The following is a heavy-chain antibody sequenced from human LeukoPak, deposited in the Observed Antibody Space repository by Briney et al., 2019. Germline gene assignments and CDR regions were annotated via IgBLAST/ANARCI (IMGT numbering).Heavy chain of an antibody. Sequence: PGGSLRLSCATSGFTVSSNYMSWVRQAPGKGLEWVSSISSTSSYIYYVDSVKGRFTVSRDNAKKSLYLQMNSLRDEDTAVYYCASGITAAVDAFDMWGQGTMVTVSS. CDR3: ASGITAAVDAFDM. CDR2: ISSTSSYI. D-gene: IGHD6-13*01. CDR1: GFTVSSNY. J-gene: IGHJ3*02. V-gene: IGHV3-21*01.